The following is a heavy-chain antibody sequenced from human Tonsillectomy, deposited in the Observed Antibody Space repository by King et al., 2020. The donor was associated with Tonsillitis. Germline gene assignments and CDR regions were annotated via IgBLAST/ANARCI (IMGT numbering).Heavy chain of an antibody. V-gene: IGHV4-4*02. Sequence: LQLQESGPGLVKPSGTLSLTCAVSGGSISSSNWWSWVRQPPGKGLEWIGEIYHSGNTNYNPSLKGRVPISVDKSKNQFSLKLSSVTRADAAIYYCAIQIAGAGKGDYWGQGTLVTASS. CDR3: AIQIAGAGKGDY. CDR1: GGSISSSNW. D-gene: IGHD6-13*01. CDR2: IYHSGNT. J-gene: IGHJ4*02.